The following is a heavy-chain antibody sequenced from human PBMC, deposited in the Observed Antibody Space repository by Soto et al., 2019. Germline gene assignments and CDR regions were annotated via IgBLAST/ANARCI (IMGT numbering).Heavy chain of an antibody. V-gene: IGHV4-34*12. CDR2: IIHSEST. D-gene: IGHD1-26*01. J-gene: IGHJ6*02. Sequence: SETLSLTCAVYGGSFSAYYWSWVRQPPGKGLEWIGEIIHSESTKYNPSLKSRVTISVDTSKNQFSLKLSSVTAADTVVYYCARQRPTDGRWEFANYYGMDVWGQGTPVTVSS. CDR3: ARQRPTDGRWEFANYYGMDV. CDR1: GGSFSAYY.